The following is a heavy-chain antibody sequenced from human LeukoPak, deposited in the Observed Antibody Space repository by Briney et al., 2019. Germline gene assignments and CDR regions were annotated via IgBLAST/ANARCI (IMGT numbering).Heavy chain of an antibody. D-gene: IGHD3-22*01. CDR3: ARVQYYYDSSGYFDP. CDR1: GGSVSSGSYY. Sequence: SETLSLTCTVSGGSVSSGSYYWSWIRQPPGKGLEWIGYIYYSGSTNYNPSLKSRVTISVDTSKNQFSLKLSSVTAADTAVYYCARVQYYYDSSGYFDPWGQGTLVTVSS. V-gene: IGHV4-61*01. CDR2: IYYSGST. J-gene: IGHJ5*02.